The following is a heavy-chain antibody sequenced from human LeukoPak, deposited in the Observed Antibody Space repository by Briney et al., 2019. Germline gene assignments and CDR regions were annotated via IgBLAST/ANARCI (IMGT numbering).Heavy chain of an antibody. J-gene: IGHJ3*01. V-gene: IGHV4-4*07. D-gene: IGHD6-13*01. CDR1: GGSISTYY. CDR3: AWDYIAETGVVAFDL. CDR2: IYNSGNT. Sequence: TSETLTLTCTVSGGSISTYYWNWIRQPAGKGLEWIGHIYNSGNTNYNPSLKGRGTISVDRSRNMFSLKLSSVTAADTAVYYCAWDYIAETGVVAFDLWGQGTMVTVSS.